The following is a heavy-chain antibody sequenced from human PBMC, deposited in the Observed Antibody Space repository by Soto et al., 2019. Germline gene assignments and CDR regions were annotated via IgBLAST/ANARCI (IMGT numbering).Heavy chain of an antibody. J-gene: IGHJ4*02. Sequence: QVQLVQSGAEVKKPGASVKVSCKASGYIFTNYYIHWVRQAPGQGLAWMAIINPLPTSGSTNYAQKFQGRVTVTRDTSTSTVYMELSSLRSEDTAIYYCARDLAAAAYWGQGTLVTVSS. CDR1: GYIFTNYY. CDR2: INPLPTSGST. CDR3: ARDLAAAAY. D-gene: IGHD6-13*01. V-gene: IGHV1-46*01.